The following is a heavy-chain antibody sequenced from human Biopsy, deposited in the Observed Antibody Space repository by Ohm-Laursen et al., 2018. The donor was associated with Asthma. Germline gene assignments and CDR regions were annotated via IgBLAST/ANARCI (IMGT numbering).Heavy chain of an antibody. J-gene: IGHJ4*02. Sequence: SLRLSCAASGFTFSSYGMDWVRQAPGKGLEWVAVISYDGNHKFYEDSVKGRFTISRDNSKNTLYLQMNSLRTEDTAVYYCAKRWGYSGHDNDYWGQGTLVIISS. CDR1: GFTFSSYG. D-gene: IGHD5-12*01. CDR2: ISYDGNHK. CDR3: AKRWGYSGHDNDY. V-gene: IGHV3-30*18.